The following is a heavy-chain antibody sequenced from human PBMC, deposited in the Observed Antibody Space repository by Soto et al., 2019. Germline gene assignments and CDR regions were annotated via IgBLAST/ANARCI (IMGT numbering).Heavy chain of an antibody. J-gene: IGHJ4*02. CDR3: ARVGSSGLAPNY. D-gene: IGHD6-19*01. Sequence: SETLSLTCTVSGGSISGHYWIWIRQPPGEGMEWIGYIFYSGSTTYNNNPSLKSRVTISVDTSKNQFSLRLSSVTAADTAVYYFARVGSSGLAPNYWGQGTLVTVSS. CDR1: GGSISGHY. V-gene: IGHV4-59*11. CDR2: IFYSGSTTY.